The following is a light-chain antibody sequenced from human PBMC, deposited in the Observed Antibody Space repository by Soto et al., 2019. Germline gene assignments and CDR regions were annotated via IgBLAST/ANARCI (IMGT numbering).Light chain of an antibody. V-gene: IGKV3-20*01. J-gene: IGKJ1*01. CDR1: QSVSSSY. Sequence: EIVLTQSPGTLSLSPGKRATLSCRASQSVSSSYLAWYQQKPGQAPRLLIYGASSRATGIPDRFSGSGSGTDFTLIISRLGPEDFAVYYCQQYSSASWTFGQGTKVEIK. CDR3: QQYSSASWT. CDR2: GAS.